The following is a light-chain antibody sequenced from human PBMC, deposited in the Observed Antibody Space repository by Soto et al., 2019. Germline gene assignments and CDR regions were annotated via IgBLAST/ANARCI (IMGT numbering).Light chain of an antibody. CDR1: QSISTY. CDR2: AAS. CDR3: QQANSFPLT. V-gene: IGKV1-39*01. Sequence: DIQMTQSPTSLSASVGDRVTISCRASQSISTYLHWYQQKPGKAPRLLISAASSVQSGVPPRFSGTGSGTDFTLTITSLQPEDFATYYCQQANSFPLTFGGGTKVEIK. J-gene: IGKJ4*01.